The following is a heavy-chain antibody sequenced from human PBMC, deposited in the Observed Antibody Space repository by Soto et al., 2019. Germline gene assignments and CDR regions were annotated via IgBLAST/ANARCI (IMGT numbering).Heavy chain of an antibody. V-gene: IGHV1-18*04. D-gene: IGHD1-7*01. J-gene: IGHJ4*02. CDR1: GYTFTSYG. CDR3: GRGRSGELVVFY. Sequence: QVQLVQSGAEVKKPGASVKVSCKASGYTFTSYGISWVRQAPGQGLEWMGWISGYNGDTNYAQKFQGRVTMTRDTSISTVYMELSNLSPDDTAVYYCGRGRSGELVVFYWGQGTLVTVYS. CDR2: ISGYNGDT.